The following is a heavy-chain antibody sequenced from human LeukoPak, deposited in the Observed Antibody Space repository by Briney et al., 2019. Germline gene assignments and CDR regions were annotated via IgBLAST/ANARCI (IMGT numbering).Heavy chain of an antibody. V-gene: IGHV3-74*01. CDR3: ARRGVGFLALDY. J-gene: IGHJ4*01. CDR1: GFTFNTYW. Sequence: GGSLRLSCAASGFTFNTYWMHWVRQAPGKGLVWVSRISGDGRTSDFADSVKGRFSISRDNAKNTVYLQMDSLRDEDTAVYFCARRGVGFLALDYWGLGTLVTVSS. CDR2: ISGDGRTS. D-gene: IGHD1-26*01.